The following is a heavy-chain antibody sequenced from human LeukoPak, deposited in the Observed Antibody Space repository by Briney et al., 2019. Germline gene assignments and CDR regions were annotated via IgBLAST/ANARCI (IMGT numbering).Heavy chain of an antibody. CDR3: ARDGLAAADKRSKFDY. CDR2: ISYDGNNK. CDR1: GFTFSSYA. V-gene: IGHV3-30*04. J-gene: IGHJ4*02. D-gene: IGHD6-13*01. Sequence: GGSLRLSCAASGFTFSSYAMYWVRQAPGKGLEWVAVISYDGNNKYYADSVKGRFTISRDTSKNPLYLQMNSLRPEDTAVYYCARDGLAAADKRSKFDYWGQGTRVTVSS.